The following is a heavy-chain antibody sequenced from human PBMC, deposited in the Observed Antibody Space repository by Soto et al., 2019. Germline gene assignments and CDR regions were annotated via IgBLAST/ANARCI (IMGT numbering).Heavy chain of an antibody. D-gene: IGHD3-10*01. CDR2: IYDGGSI. CDR1: GGSFSPNY. CDR3: ARGLSSEKVDS. J-gene: IGHJ4*02. V-gene: IGHV4-59*06. Sequence: SETLSLTCTVSGGSFSPNYWAWIRQSPGKGLEWIGHIYDGGSIYNNPSLKSRVTISADTSNNQFSLKLSSVTGADTAVYYCARGLSSEKVDSWGQGTLVTVS.